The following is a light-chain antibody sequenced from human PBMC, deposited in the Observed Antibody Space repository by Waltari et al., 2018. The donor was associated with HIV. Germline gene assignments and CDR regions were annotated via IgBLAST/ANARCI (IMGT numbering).Light chain of an antibody. CDR1: SRDVGGYRY. J-gene: IGLJ2*01. Sequence: QSALTQPASVSGAPGQSITISCTGTSRDVGGYRYVLWYQQHPGKAPKLMIFDVSNRPPGFSKLFSGSNSGNTASLTISGLQAEDEAHYFCSSYSSSTALVVFGGGTKVTVL. CDR3: SSYSSSTALVV. CDR2: DVS. V-gene: IGLV2-14*03.